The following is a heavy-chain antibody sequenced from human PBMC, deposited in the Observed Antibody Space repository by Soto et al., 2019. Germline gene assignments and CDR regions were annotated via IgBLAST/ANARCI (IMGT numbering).Heavy chain of an antibody. J-gene: IGHJ4*02. D-gene: IGHD2-2*01. V-gene: IGHV4-59*10. CDR1: GVPFSCYC. CDR2: IYTSGST. Sequence: PSETLSLTCAVYGVPFSCYCLSWIRQPTGKGLEWIGRIYTSGSTNYNPSLKSRVTMSVDTSKNQFSLKLSSVTAAETAVYYCARACSSNSCYDVFDYWGQGTLVTVSS. CDR3: ARACSSNSCYDVFDY.